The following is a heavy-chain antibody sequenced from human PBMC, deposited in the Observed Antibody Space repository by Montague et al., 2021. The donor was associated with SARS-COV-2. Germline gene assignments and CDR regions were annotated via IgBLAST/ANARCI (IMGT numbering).Heavy chain of an antibody. CDR2: ISTSGEIK. CDR3: ARDALAASGSFDY. Sequence: SLRLSCPASGFTFSDHSMNWVRQAPGKGLQWVSHISTSGEIKYYADSVKGRFSISRDNAEKAVSLQINSLRDDDTAIYYCARDALAASGSFDYWGQGTLVTVSS. CDR1: GFTFSDHS. V-gene: IGHV3-48*02. J-gene: IGHJ4*02. D-gene: IGHD6-13*01.